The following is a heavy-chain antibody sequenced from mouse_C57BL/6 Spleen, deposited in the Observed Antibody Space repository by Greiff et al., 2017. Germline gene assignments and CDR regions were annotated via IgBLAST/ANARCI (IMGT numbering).Heavy chain of an antibody. CDR1: GFNIKGYY. CDR2: IDPEDGET. J-gene: IGHJ2*01. D-gene: IGHD1-1*01. V-gene: IGHV14-2*01. CDR3: ALITTVVAIEGFDY. Sequence: EVKLVESGAELVKPGASVKLSCTASGFNIKGYYMHWVKQRTEQGLEWIGRIDPEDGETKYAPKFQGKATITADTSSNTAYLQLSSLTSEDTAVYYCALITTVVAIEGFDYWGQGTTLTVSS.